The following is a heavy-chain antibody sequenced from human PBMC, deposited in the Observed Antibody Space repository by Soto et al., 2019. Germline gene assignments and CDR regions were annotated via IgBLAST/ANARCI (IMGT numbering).Heavy chain of an antibody. CDR3: ATNKAYYDFWSGYAVYGMDV. Sequence: SVKVSCKVSGYTLTELSMHWVREAPVKGLEWMGGFDPEDGGTIYAQKFQGRVTMTEDTSTDTAYMELSSLRSEDTAVYYCATNKAYYDFWSGYAVYGMDVWGQGTTVTVSS. V-gene: IGHV1-24*01. CDR1: GYTLTELS. D-gene: IGHD3-3*01. CDR2: FDPEDGGT. J-gene: IGHJ6*02.